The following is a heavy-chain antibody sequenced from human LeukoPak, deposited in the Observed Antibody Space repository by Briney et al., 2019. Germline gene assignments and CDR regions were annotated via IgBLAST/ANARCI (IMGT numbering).Heavy chain of an antibody. CDR3: ARPTYFYGSGSYGGPSYYYMDV. CDR1: GFTFSNYA. CDR2: ISYDGSHK. V-gene: IGHV3-30*04. Sequence: GGSLRLTCAASGFTFSNYAMHWVRQAPGKGLEWVAVISYDGSHKYYADSVRGRFTISRDNSKNTLDLQMISLRAEDTAVYYCARPTYFYGSGSYGGPSYYYMDVWGKGTTVTVSS. D-gene: IGHD3-10*01. J-gene: IGHJ6*03.